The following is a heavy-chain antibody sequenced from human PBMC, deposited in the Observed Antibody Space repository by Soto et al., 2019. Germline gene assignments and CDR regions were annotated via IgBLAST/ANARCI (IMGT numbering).Heavy chain of an antibody. CDR3: ARHPPGGYCSGGSCSNFDY. D-gene: IGHD2-15*01. V-gene: IGHV4-39*01. CDR2: IYYSGST. CDR1: GGSISSSSYY. J-gene: IGHJ4*02. Sequence: QLQLQESGPGLVKPSETLSLTCTVSGGSISSSSYYWGWIRQPPGKGLEWIGSIYYSGSTYYNPSLKIRVTISVDTSKNQFSLKLSSVTAADTAVYYCARHPPGGYCSGGSCSNFDYWGQGTLVTVSS.